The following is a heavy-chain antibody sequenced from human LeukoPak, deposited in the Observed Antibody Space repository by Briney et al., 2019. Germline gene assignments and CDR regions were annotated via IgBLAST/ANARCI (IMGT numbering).Heavy chain of an antibody. J-gene: IGHJ6*02. CDR1: GFTFNSYA. CDR3: ARSLVVVPAAVSYYYYYYGMDV. V-gene: IGHV3-23*01. D-gene: IGHD2-2*01. Sequence: GGSLRLSCAASGFTFNSYAMSWVRQAPGKGLEWVSTISGSGDYTYYADSVKGRFTISRDNSKNTLYLQMNSLRAEDTAVYYCARSLVVVPAAVSYYYYYYGMDVWGQGTTVTVSS. CDR2: ISGSGDYT.